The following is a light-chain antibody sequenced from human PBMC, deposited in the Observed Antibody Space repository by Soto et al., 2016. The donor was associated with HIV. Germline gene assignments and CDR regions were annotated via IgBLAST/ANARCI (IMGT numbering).Light chain of an antibody. CDR2: DDN. CDR3: QVWDRSSDHVV. Sequence: SYELTQPPSVSVAPGKTARITCGGNNIGSQSVRWYQQRPGQAPVLVANDDNDRPSGIPERFSGSNSGNTATLTISRVEAGDEADYYCQVWDRSSDHVVFGGGTKLTVL. J-gene: IGLJ2*01. CDR1: NIGSQS. V-gene: IGLV3-21*03.